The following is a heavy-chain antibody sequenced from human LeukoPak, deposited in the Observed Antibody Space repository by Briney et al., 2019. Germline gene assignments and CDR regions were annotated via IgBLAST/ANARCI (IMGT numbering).Heavy chain of an antibody. D-gene: IGHD6-19*01. J-gene: IGHJ4*02. V-gene: IGHV1-3*01. CDR2: INAGNGNT. Sequence: ASVKVSCKASGYTFTSYAMHWVRQAPGQRLEWMGWINAGNGNTKYSQKFQGRVTITRDTSASTAYMELSSLRSEDTAVYYCARTGRSSGWYDYWGPGTLVTVSS. CDR1: GYTFTSYA. CDR3: ARTGRSSGWYDY.